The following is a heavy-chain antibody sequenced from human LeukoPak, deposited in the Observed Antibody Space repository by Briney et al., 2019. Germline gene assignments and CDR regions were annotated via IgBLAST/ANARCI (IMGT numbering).Heavy chain of an antibody. J-gene: IGHJ6*02. CDR2: ISGSGGST. CDR3: AKGLSRSVVVPAAINYYYYYGMDV. V-gene: IGHV3-23*01. CDR1: GFTFSSYA. D-gene: IGHD2-2*01. Sequence: GGSLRLSCAASGFTFSSYAMSWVRQAPGKGLEWVSAISGSGGSTYYADSVKGRFTISRDNSKNTLYLQMNSLRAEDTAVYYCAKGLSRSVVVPAAINYYYYYGMDVWGQGTTVTVSS.